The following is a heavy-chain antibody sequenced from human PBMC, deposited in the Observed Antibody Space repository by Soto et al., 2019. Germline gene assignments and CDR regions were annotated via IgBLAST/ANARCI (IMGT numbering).Heavy chain of an antibody. CDR1: GFTFSTNY. Sequence: GGSLSLTCAASGFTFSTNYIRSVRQAPGKGLEWVSVIYSGGSTYYADSVKGRFTISRDNSKNTLYLQMNSLRAEDTAVYHCARTRAYYYDTQFAPWGQGTLVTVSS. V-gene: IGHV3-53*01. CDR2: IYSGGST. J-gene: IGHJ5*02. D-gene: IGHD3-22*01. CDR3: ARTRAYYYDTQFAP.